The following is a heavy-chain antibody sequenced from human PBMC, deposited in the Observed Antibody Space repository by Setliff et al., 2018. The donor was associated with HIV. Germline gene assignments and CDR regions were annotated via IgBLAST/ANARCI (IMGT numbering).Heavy chain of an antibody. CDR1: GYNFNSYW. Sequence: GESLKISCEASGYNFNSYWIGWVRQMPGKGLEWVAVIYPGDSETRYSPSFQGRVTISADKSISTAYLQWGSLKASDTAMYYCAMFFSGTPFDFWGQGTLVTVSS. CDR3: AMFFSGTPFDF. V-gene: IGHV5-51*01. D-gene: IGHD1-26*01. CDR2: IYPGDSET. J-gene: IGHJ4*02.